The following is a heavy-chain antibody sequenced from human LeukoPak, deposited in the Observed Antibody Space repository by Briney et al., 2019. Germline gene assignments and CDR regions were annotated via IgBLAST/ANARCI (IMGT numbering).Heavy chain of an antibody. CDR3: ARSPVAGTVY. J-gene: IGHJ4*02. Sequence: GGSLRLSCAASGFTVSSNYMSRVRQAPGKGLEWVSVIYSGGSTYYADSVKGRFTISRHNSKNTLYLQMNSLRAEDTAVYYCARSPVAGTVYWGQGTLVTVSS. CDR2: IYSGGST. D-gene: IGHD6-19*01. CDR1: GFTVSSNY. V-gene: IGHV3-53*04.